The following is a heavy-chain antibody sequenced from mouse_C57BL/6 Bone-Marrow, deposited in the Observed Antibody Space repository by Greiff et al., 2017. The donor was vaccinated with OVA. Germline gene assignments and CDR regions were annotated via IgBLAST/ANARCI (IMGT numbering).Heavy chain of an antibody. D-gene: IGHD2-4*01. V-gene: IGHV1-26*01. J-gene: IGHJ3*01. Sequence: VQLQQSGPELVKPGASVKISCKASGYTFTDYYMNWVKQSHGKSLEWIGDINPNNGGTSYNQKFKGKATLTVDKSSSTAYMELRSLTSEDSAVYYCARVDDYDWFAYWGQGTLVTVSA. CDR2: INPNNGGT. CDR3: ARVDDYDWFAY. CDR1: GYTFTDYY.